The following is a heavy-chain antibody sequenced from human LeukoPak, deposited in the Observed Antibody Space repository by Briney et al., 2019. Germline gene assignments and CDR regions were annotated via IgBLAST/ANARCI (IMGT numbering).Heavy chain of an antibody. Sequence: GGSLRLSCTASGFTFSSYTMTWVRQAPGKGLKWVSTITTGDGNTYYADSVKGRFTVSRDDSKNTLYLQMNSLRAEDTAVYYCAKNLYCGGGSCYPSALGMDVWGRGTTVTVSS. CDR2: ITTGDGNT. D-gene: IGHD2-15*01. CDR1: GFTFSSYT. CDR3: AKNLYCGGGSCYPSALGMDV. J-gene: IGHJ6*02. V-gene: IGHV3-23*01.